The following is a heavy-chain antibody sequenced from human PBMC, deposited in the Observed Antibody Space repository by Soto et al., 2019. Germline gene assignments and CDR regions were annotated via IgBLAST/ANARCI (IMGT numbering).Heavy chain of an antibody. CDR3: AKGGELELKNGVDV. J-gene: IGHJ6*02. CDR2: ISYDGSNK. V-gene: IGHV3-30*18. D-gene: IGHD1-7*01. CDR1: GFTFSSYG. Sequence: PGGSLRLSCAASGFTFSSYGMHWVRQAPGKGLEWVAVISYDGSNKYYADSVKGRFTISRDNSKNTLYLQMNSLRAEDTAVYYCAKGGELELKNGVDVWGQGTTVTVSS.